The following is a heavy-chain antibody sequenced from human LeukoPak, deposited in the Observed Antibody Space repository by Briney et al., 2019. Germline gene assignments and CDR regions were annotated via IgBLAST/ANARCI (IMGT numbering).Heavy chain of an antibody. J-gene: IGHJ4*02. CDR2: ISSSSSYI. V-gene: IGHV3-21*01. D-gene: IGHD1-14*01. Sequence: GGSLRLSCAASGFTFSSYWMNWARQAPGKGLEWVSFISSSSSYIYYADSVKGRFTISRDNAKNSLYLQMNSLRAEDTAVYYCARGTSLCYFDYWGQGTLVTVSS. CDR3: ARGTSLCYFDY. CDR1: GFTFSSYW.